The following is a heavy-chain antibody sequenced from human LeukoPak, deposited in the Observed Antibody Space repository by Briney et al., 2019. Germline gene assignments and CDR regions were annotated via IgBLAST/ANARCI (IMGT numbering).Heavy chain of an antibody. CDR3: VSPPHHYDILTGYRPGHDAFDI. D-gene: IGHD3-9*01. Sequence: QPGGSLRLSCAASGFTFSSYAMSWVRQAPGKGLEWVSAISGSGGSTYYADSVKGRFTISRDNSKNTLYLQMNSLRAEDTAVYYCVSPPHHYDILTGYRPGHDAFDIWGQGSMVTVSS. V-gene: IGHV3-23*01. J-gene: IGHJ3*02. CDR1: GFTFSSYA. CDR2: ISGSGGST.